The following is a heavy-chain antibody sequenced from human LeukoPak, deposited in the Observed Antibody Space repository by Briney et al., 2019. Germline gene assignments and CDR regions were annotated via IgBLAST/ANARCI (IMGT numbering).Heavy chain of an antibody. V-gene: IGHV3-30*04. D-gene: IGHD6-25*01. CDR2: ISYDGSNK. CDR1: GFTFSSYA. CDR3: ARDAADYYYGMDV. Sequence: GGSLRLSCAASGFTFSSYAMHWVRQAPGKGLEWVAVISYDGSNKCYADSVKGRFTISRDNSKNTLYLQMNSLRAEDTAVYYCARDAADYYYGMDVWGKGTTVTVSS. J-gene: IGHJ6*04.